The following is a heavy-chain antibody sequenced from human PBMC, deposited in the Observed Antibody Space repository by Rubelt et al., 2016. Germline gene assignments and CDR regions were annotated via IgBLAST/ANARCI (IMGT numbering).Heavy chain of an antibody. CDR3: ASGRSDMIVVR. J-gene: IGHJ4*02. CDR2: INAGLGYT. CDR1: GYTFTMYV. V-gene: IGHV1-3*03. Sequence: GASVKVSCKASGYTFTMYVIHWVRQAPGQSLEWMALINAGLGYTKYSQEFQGRVTITRDTSASTAYMELSSLRSEDTAVYYCASGRSDMIVVRWGQGTLVTVSS. D-gene: IGHD3-22*01.